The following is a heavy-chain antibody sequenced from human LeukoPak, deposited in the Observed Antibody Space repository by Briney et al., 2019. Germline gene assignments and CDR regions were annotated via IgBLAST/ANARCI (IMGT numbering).Heavy chain of an antibody. CDR1: GFIFSDYA. Sequence: GGSLRLSCAASGFIFSDYAITWVRQAPGKGLEWVSGVRGSGTSTYYADSVKGRFTISRGNSKNTLYLQMNSLRAEDTAVYYCAKRGSGWSGGANYFDYWGQGTLVTVSS. V-gene: IGHV3-23*01. CDR2: VRGSGTST. CDR3: AKRGSGWSGGANYFDY. J-gene: IGHJ4*02. D-gene: IGHD6-19*01.